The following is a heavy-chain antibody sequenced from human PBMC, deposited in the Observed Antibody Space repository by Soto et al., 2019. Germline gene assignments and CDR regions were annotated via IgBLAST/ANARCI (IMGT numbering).Heavy chain of an antibody. Sequence: SETLSLTCTVSGGSISSGDYYWSWIRKPPGKGLEWIGYIYYSGSTYYNPSLKSRVTISVDTSKNQFSLKLSSVTAADTAVYYCARGGEYCTNGVCYTTPHFDYWGQGTLVTVSS. CDR2: IYYSGST. J-gene: IGHJ4*02. CDR1: GGSISSGDYY. V-gene: IGHV4-30-4*01. CDR3: ARGGEYCTNGVCYTTPHFDY. D-gene: IGHD2-8*01.